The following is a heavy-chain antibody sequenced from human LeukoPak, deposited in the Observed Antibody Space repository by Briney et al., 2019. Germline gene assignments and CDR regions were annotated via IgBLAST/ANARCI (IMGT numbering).Heavy chain of an antibody. CDR3: AADHDFSLSYDSYGPLDA. D-gene: IGHD4-11*01. CDR2: IGVGTGNT. Sequence: SVKVSCKASGFTFSDSAVQWVRQARGQRFEWIGWIGVGTGNTNYAERFLERATITRDMSTSTAYMELSSLRSEDTAVYYCAADHDFSLSYDSYGPLDAWGQGTRVTVSS. CDR1: GFTFSDSA. J-gene: IGHJ5*02. V-gene: IGHV1-58*01.